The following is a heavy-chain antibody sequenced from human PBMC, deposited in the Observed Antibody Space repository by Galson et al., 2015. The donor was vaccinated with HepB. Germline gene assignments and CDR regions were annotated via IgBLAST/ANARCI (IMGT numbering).Heavy chain of an antibody. J-gene: IGHJ2*01. CDR3: ARVKSDWGPYGSFAL. CDR1: GYTFSDFY. V-gene: IGHV1-2*06. CDR2: ISPKNGDT. Sequence: SVKVSCKASGYTFSDFYIHWVRQAPGQGLEWMWRISPKNGDTNYAVRFQDRVTMTRDTSITTAHMELRRLESDDTATYYCARVKSDWGPYGSFALWGRGTLVTVSS. D-gene: IGHD7-27*01.